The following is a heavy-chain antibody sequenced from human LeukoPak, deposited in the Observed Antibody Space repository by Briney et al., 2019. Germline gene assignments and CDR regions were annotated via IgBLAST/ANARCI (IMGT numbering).Heavy chain of an antibody. CDR3: AMHTVIASSWSLDY. D-gene: IGHD6-13*01. Sequence: TLSLPSTVPDGSMNGKSEYWGGLRNPPRKRLEWIGSIYYSGNTYNNPSLKSRVTISVDTSKNQLSLKLTSVTAADTAVYYCAMHTVIASSWSLDYWGQGTLVTVSS. J-gene: IGHJ4*02. CDR2: IYYSGNT. V-gene: IGHV4-39*01. CDR1: DGSMNGKSEY.